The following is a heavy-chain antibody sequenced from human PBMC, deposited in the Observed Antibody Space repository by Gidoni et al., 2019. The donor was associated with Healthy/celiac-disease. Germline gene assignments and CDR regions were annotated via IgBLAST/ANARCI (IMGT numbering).Heavy chain of an antibody. CDR1: GFTFSSYA. CDR2: ISYDGSNK. V-gene: IGHV3-30-3*01. CDR3: ARESITMVRGVIITKEYYFDY. J-gene: IGHJ4*02. D-gene: IGHD3-10*01. Sequence: QVQLVESGGGVVQPGRSLRLSCAASGFTFSSYAMHWVRQAPGKGLEWVAVISYDGSNKYYADSVKGRFTISRDNSKNTLYLQMNSLRAEDTAVYYCARESITMVRGVIITKEYYFDYWGQGTLVTVSS.